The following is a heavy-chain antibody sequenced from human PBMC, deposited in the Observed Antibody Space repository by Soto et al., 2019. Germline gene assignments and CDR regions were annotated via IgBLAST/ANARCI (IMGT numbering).Heavy chain of an antibody. V-gene: IGHV2-5*02. D-gene: IGHD6-19*01. J-gene: IGHJ4*02. Sequence: QITLKESGPTLVKPTQTLTLTCTFSGFSLSTSGVGVGWIRQPPGKALEWLALIYWDDDQRYSPSLKSRLTITKDTSKNQVVLTMTILDPVDTATYYGAHDSSGWYGFDYWGQGTLVTVSS. CDR1: GFSLSTSGVG. CDR2: IYWDDDQ. CDR3: AHDSSGWYGFDY.